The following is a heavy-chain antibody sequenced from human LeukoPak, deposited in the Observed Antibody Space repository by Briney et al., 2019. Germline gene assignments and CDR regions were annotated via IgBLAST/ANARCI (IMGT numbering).Heavy chain of an antibody. CDR3: ARSTSGVICNYFDY. J-gene: IGHJ4*01. V-gene: IGHV3-7*01. CDR2: IDAHGEGK. Sequence: PGGSLRLSCTASGFTFADFYMSWVRQAPGKGLEWVANIDAHGEGKHYGDSVKGRFTISRDNTNNSLYLYMTYLRPEDTATYSCARSTSGVICNYFDYWGQGTLVPVSS. D-gene: IGHD3-3*02. CDR1: GFTFADFY.